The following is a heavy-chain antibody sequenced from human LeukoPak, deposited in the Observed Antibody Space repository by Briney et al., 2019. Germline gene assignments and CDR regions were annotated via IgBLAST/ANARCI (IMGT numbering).Heavy chain of an antibody. Sequence: PGGSLRLSCAASGFTVSSNYMSWVRQAPGKGLEWVSLISSTSTYVYYADSVKGRFTISRDNANNSLYLQMNSLRVEDTAVYYCTRGAAAAPCYEYWGQGTLVTVSS. CDR2: ISSTSTYV. V-gene: IGHV3-21*01. J-gene: IGHJ4*02. D-gene: IGHD6-13*01. CDR3: TRGAAAAPCYEY. CDR1: GFTVSSNY.